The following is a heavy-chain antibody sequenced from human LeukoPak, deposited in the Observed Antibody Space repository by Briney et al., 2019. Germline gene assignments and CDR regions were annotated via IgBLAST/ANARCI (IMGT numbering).Heavy chain of an antibody. J-gene: IGHJ6*03. CDR3: ASQAAGPNGVYYYYMDV. Sequence: AAVNVSCKASGYTFTGYYMHWVRQAPGQGLEWMGWINPNSGGTNYAQKFQGRVTMTRDTSIRTAYMELSRLRSDDTAVYYCASQAAGPNGVYYYYMDVWGKGTTVTVSS. CDR2: INPNSGGT. V-gene: IGHV1-2*02. CDR1: GYTFTGYY. D-gene: IGHD6-13*01.